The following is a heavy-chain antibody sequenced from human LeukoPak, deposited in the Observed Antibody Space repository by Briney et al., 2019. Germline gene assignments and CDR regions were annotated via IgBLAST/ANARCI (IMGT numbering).Heavy chain of an antibody. D-gene: IGHD2-2*01. CDR2: IYHSEST. V-gene: IGHV4-38-2*01. J-gene: IGHJ6*03. CDR3: ARGPLYCSSTSCYEYYYYYYMDV. CDR1: GYSFSSGYY. Sequence: PSETLSLTCAVSGYSFSSGYYWGWIRQPPGKGLEWIGSIYHSESTYYNPSLKSRVTIAVDTSKNQFSLKLSSVTAADTAVYYCARGPLYCSSTSCYEYYYYYYMDVWGKGTTVTVSS.